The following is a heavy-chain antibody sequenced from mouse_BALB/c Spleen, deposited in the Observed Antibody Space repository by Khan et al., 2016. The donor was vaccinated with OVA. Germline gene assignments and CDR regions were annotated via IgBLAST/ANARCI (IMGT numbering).Heavy chain of an antibody. V-gene: IGHV1-7*01. Sequence: QVQLKQSGAELAKPGASVKMSCKASGYTFTSYWMHWVKQRPGQGLEWIGYINPSSGYTEYNQNFKDKATLTADKSSSTAYMQLSSLTSEDSAVYYCARDRNDYWGQGTTLTVSS. J-gene: IGHJ2*01. CDR1: GYTFTSYW. CDR3: ARDRNDY. CDR2: INPSSGYT.